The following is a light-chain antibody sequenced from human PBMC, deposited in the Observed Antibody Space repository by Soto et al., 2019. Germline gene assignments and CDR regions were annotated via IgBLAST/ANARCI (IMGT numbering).Light chain of an antibody. V-gene: IGKV3-11*01. CDR2: DVS. J-gene: IGKJ5*01. CDR3: QLRA. CDR1: QSGNY. Sequence: EDVLTQSPATLSLSPGERATLSCRASQSGNYLAWYQQKPGQAPRLLIYDVSNRAAGIPAGFSGGGSGTDFTLTISSLGPKVFSVYGCQLRAFGQGTRLEIK.